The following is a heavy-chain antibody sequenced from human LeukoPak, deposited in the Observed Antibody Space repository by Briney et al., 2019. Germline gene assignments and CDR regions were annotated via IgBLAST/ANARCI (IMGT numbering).Heavy chain of an antibody. CDR2: IYYSGST. J-gene: IGHJ4*02. Sequence: SETLSLTCTVSGDSVSSGSYYWSWIRQPPGKGLEWIGYIYYSGSTNYNPSLKSRVTISVDTSKNQFSLKLSSVTAADTAVYYCARVPVYCSADRCYYFDYWGQGTLVTVSS. CDR3: ARVPVYCSADRCYYFDY. CDR1: GDSVSSGSYY. D-gene: IGHD2-15*01. V-gene: IGHV4-61*01.